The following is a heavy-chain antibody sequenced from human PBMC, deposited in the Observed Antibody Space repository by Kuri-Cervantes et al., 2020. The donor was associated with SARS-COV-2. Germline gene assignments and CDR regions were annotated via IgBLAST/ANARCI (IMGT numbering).Heavy chain of an antibody. V-gene: IGHV4-39*01. Sequence: SETLSLTCTVSGGSISSSSYYWGWIRQPPGKGLEWIGSIYYSGTTYYNPSLKSRVTMSVDTSKNQFSLKLSSVTAADTAVYYCARGASGYERYYYYYGMDVWGQGTTVTVSS. CDR2: IYYSGTT. CDR3: ARGASGYERYYYYYGMDV. J-gene: IGHJ6*02. D-gene: IGHD5-12*01. CDR1: GGSISSSSYY.